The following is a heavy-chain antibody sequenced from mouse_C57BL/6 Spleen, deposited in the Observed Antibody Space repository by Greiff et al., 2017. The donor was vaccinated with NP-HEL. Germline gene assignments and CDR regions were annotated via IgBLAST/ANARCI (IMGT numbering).Heavy chain of an antibody. CDR3: AGDPLGEGYFDV. CDR1: GFPITSGYY. Sequence: VKLMESGPGLVKPSQSLFLTCSITGFPITSGYYWIWIRQSPGKPLEWMGYITHSGETFYNPSLQSPISITRETSKNQFFLQLNSVTTEDTAMYYCAGDPLGEGYFDVWGTGTTVTVSS. D-gene: IGHD4-1*01. J-gene: IGHJ1*03. V-gene: IGHV12-3*01. CDR2: ITHSGET.